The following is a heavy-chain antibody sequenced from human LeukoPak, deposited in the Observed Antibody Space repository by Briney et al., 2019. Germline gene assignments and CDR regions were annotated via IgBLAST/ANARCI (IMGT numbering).Heavy chain of an antibody. CDR2: INHSGST. CDR3: ARAPSRLRGSSRAFDI. D-gene: IGHD1-26*01. CDR1: GGSFIGYY. J-gene: IGHJ3*02. Sequence: AETLSLTCAVYGGSFIGYYWSWIRQPPGKGLEWIGEINHSGSTNYTPSLKSRVTISVDTSKNQFPLKLSSVTAADTAVYYCARAPSRLRGSSRAFDIWGQGTMVTVSS. V-gene: IGHV4-34*01.